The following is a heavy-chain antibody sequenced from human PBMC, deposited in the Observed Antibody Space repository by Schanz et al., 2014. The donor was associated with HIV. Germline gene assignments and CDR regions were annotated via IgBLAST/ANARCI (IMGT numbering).Heavy chain of an antibody. D-gene: IGHD6-13*01. J-gene: IGHJ4*02. V-gene: IGHV3-30*18. CDR1: GFTFSSYG. CDR3: AKEEQQLGGVGGYHFDY. CDR2: ISYDGSNK. Sequence: QVQLVESGGGVVQPGRSLRLSCAASGFTFSSYGMHWVRQAPGKGLEWGAVISYDGSNKYYADSVKGRFTIARDISKNTLYRQMNSLRAEETAVYYCAKEEQQLGGVGGYHFDYWGQGTLVTVSS.